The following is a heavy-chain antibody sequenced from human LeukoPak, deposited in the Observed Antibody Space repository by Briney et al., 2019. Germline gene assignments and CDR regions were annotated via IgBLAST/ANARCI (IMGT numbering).Heavy chain of an antibody. J-gene: IGHJ4*02. CDR3: ATETGWLFDY. CDR1: GFTFSSYA. Sequence: GGSLRLSCAASGFTFSSYAMSWVRQAPGKGLEWVSAISDSGISTYFADSVKGRFTISKDNSKNTLYMRMSSLRAEDTAMYYCATETGWLFDYWGQGTLVTVSS. D-gene: IGHD5-12*01. V-gene: IGHV3-23*01. CDR2: ISDSGIST.